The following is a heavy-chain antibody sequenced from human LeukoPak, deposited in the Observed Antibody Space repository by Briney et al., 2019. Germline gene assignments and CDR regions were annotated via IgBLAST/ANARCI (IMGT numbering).Heavy chain of an antibody. Sequence: PGGSLRLSCSASGFTFSSYWMHWVRQAPGKGLVWVSRINADGSSTSYADSVKGRFTISRDNAKNTLYLQMNSLRAEDTAVYYCARVAYTGGGREYMDVWGKGATVTVSS. CDR2: INADGSST. J-gene: IGHJ6*03. CDR3: ARVAYTGGGREYMDV. D-gene: IGHD3-16*01. CDR1: GFTFSSYW. V-gene: IGHV3-74*01.